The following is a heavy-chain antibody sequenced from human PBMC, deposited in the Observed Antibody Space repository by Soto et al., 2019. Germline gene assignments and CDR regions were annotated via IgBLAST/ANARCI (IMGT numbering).Heavy chain of an antibody. CDR3: AREVLWSRYFDY. CDR2: MSYDGTTK. D-gene: IGHD3-10*01. V-gene: IGHV3-30-3*01. Sequence: QVQLVESGGGVVQPGRSLRLSCAASGFIFSNYVMYWVRQAPGKGLEWVAFMSYDGTTKYYADSVKSRFTISRDNSKNTLSLQMNSLRPEDTGVYYCAREVLWSRYFDYWGQGTLVTVSS. J-gene: IGHJ4*02. CDR1: GFIFSNYV.